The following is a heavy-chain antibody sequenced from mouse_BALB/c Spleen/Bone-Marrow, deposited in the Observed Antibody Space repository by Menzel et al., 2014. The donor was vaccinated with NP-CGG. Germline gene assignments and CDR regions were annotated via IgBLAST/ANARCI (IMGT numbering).Heavy chain of an antibody. CDR3: ARESIYYYGSTLDY. CDR2: ISTYYGDA. CDR1: GYTFTDYA. D-gene: IGHD1-1*01. J-gene: IGHJ2*01. Sequence: QVQLQQSGAELVRPGVSVKISCKGSGYTFTDYAMHWVKQSHAKSLEWIGVISTYYGDASYNQKSKGKATMTVDKSSSTAYMELARLTSEDSAIYYCARESIYYYGSTLDYWGQGTTLTVSS. V-gene: IGHV1S137*01.